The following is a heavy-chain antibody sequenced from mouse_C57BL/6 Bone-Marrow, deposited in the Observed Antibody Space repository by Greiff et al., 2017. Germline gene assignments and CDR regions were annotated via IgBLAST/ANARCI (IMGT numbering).Heavy chain of an antibody. D-gene: IGHD1-1*01. V-gene: IGHV1-69*01. Sequence: QVQLQQPGAELVMPGASVKLSCKASGYTFTSYWMHWVKQRPGQGLEWIGEIDPSDSYTNYNQKLKGKSTLTVDKSSSTAYMQLSSLKSEDSAVYYCARGLRGLLRWDFDVWGTGTTVTVSS. CDR3: ARGLRGLLRWDFDV. CDR1: GYTFTSYW. CDR2: IDPSDSYT. J-gene: IGHJ1*03.